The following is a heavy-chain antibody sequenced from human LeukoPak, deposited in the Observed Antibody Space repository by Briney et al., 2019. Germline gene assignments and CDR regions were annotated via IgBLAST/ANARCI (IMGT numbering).Heavy chain of an antibody. CDR3: AKDFRVSY. V-gene: IGHV1-46*01. CDR2: INPSGGST. CDR1: GYTLTCYF. Sequence: ASVKVSCKSSGYTLTCYFIHWVRQAPGQGLEWMGIINPSGGSTSYAQKFQGRVTMTRDTSTSTVYMELSSLRSEDTAVYYCAKDFRVSYWGQGTLVTVSS. J-gene: IGHJ4*02.